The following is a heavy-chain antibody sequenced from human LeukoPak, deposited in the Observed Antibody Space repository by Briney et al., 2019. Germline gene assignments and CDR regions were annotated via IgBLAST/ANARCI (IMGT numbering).Heavy chain of an antibody. CDR2: IKQDGSEK. J-gene: IGHJ4*02. V-gene: IGHV3-7*01. CDR1: GFTFSSYW. CDR3: AREQVSPVLRFLEWLDY. D-gene: IGHD3-3*01. Sequence: GGSLRLSCAASGFTFSSYWMSWVRQAPGKGLEWVANIKQDGSEKYYVDSVKGRFTISRDNAKNSLYLQMNSLRAEDTAVYYCAREQVSPVLRFLEWLDYWGQGTLVTVSS.